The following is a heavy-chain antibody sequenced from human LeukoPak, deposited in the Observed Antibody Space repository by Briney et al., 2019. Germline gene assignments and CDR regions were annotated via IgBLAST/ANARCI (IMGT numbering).Heavy chain of an antibody. J-gene: IGHJ4*02. CDR1: GFAFSSYW. D-gene: IGHD3-3*02. CDR3: ATWQFWSDYHFEY. CDR2: IKDDGSQT. Sequence: GGSLRLSCVASGFAFSSYWMSWVRQAPGKGLEWVANIKDDGSQTYSVDSVKGRFTLSRDNAKNSIYLQLNSLTTDDTAVYYCATWQFWSDYHFEYWGQGTQVTVSS. V-gene: IGHV3-7*01.